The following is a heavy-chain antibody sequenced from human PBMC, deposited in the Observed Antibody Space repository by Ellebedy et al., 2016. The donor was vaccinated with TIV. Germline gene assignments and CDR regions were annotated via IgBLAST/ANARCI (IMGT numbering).Heavy chain of an antibody. CDR2: IRQDGSAK. CDR3: ATESSGSGSYYRD. V-gene: IGHV3-7*01. J-gene: IGHJ4*02. CDR1: GFTFSRYW. Sequence: GESLKISCAASGFTFSRYWMSWVRQAPGKGLQWVANIRQDGSAKYCVDSVKGRFTVSRDNTKNSLYLQMNSLRAEDTAMYYCATESSGSGSYYRDWGQGTLVTVSS. D-gene: IGHD3-10*01.